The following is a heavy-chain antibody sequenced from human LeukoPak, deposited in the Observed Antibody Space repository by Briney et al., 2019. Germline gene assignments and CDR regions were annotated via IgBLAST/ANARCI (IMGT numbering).Heavy chain of an antibody. J-gene: IGHJ6*03. D-gene: IGHD3-10*01. CDR2: IYTSGST. CDR1: GGSISSYY. V-gene: IGHV4-4*07. CDR3: AGHDYYGSGVYYYYMDV. Sequence: SETLSLTCTVSGGSISSYYWSWIRQPAGKGLEWIGRIYTSGSTNYNPSLKSRVTISVDTSKNQFSLKLSSVTAADTAVYYCAGHDYYGSGVYYYYMDVWGKGTTVTISS.